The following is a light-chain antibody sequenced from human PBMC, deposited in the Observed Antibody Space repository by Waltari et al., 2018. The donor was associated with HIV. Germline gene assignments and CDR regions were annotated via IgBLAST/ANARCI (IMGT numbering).Light chain of an antibody. CDR2: LNNDGSH. J-gene: IGLJ3*02. Sequence: QLILTQSPSASASLGASVKLTCTLSSGHSTYAIAWLQHQPEKGPRFLMKLNNDGSHTRGDGIPARFSGSSSGAERYLTISSLQSEDEADYYCQTWDTGPWVFGGGTKLTVL. V-gene: IGLV4-69*01. CDR1: SGHSTYA. CDR3: QTWDTGPWV.